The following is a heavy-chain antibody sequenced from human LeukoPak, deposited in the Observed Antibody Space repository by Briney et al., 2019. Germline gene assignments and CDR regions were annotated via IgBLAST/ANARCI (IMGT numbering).Heavy chain of an antibody. CDR1: GGTFSSYA. J-gene: IGHJ1*01. V-gene: IGHV1-8*02. D-gene: IGHD6-19*01. Sequence: ASVKVSCKASGGTFSSYAISWVRQATGQGLEWMGWINPNSGNTGYAQKFQGRVTMTRNTSISTAYMELSSLRSEDTAVYYCARGRAGVIAVAPKYCQHWGQGTLVTVSS. CDR2: INPNSGNT. CDR3: ARGRAGVIAVAPKYCQH.